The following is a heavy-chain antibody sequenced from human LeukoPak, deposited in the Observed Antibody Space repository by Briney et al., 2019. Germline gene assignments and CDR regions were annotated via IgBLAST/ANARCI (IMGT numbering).Heavy chain of an antibody. V-gene: IGHV3-23*01. D-gene: IGHD6-19*01. CDR1: GFTFSTYA. J-gene: IGHJ4*02. Sequence: PGGSLRLSCAASGFTFSTYAMTWVRQAPGKGLEWVAAIRPDGGNTYYANSVKGRFTISRDNSKDTVYLQINGLRVEDTAVYYCAREHSCTRGWYTADYWGQGTLVTVSS. CDR2: IRPDGGNT. CDR3: AREHSCTRGWYTADY.